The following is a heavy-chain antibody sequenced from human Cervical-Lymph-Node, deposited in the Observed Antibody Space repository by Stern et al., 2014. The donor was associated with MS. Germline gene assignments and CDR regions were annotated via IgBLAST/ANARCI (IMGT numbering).Heavy chain of an antibody. D-gene: IGHD3-16*01. CDR3: ARERFRGMDV. Sequence: QVQLMQSGGGVVQPGRSLRLSCAASGFNFRSYAMNWVRQAPGKGLEWGAVITYDGKNEYYVDSVKGRFTISRNNSKNTLFLQMNSLRTEDTAVYYCARERFRGMDVWGRGTTVIVS. CDR1: GFNFRSYA. J-gene: IGHJ6*02. CDR2: ITYDGKNE. V-gene: IGHV3-30*04.